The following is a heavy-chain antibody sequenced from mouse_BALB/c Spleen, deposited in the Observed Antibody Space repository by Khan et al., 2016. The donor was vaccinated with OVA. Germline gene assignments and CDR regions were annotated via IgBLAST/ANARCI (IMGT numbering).Heavy chain of an antibody. D-gene: IGHD1-1*01. Sequence: EVQLVESGGDLVKPGGSLKLSCAASGFTFSTYGMSWVRQTPDKRLEWVATVSTGGGYTYYPDSVKGRVTISRDNANNTLYMQMSSLKSDDTAVFYCARLAYYYDSEGFAYWGQGTLVTVSA. CDR2: VSTGGGYT. CDR3: ARLAYYYDSEGFAY. J-gene: IGHJ3*01. V-gene: IGHV5-6*01. CDR1: GFTFSTYG.